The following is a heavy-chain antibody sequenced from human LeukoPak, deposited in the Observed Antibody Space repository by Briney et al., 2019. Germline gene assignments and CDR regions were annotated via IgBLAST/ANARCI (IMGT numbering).Heavy chain of an antibody. CDR3: ARGSQPHDYSKGPNYYYMDV. CDR2: IYTSGST. J-gene: IGHJ6*03. CDR1: GGSISSGDYY. Sequence: PSQTLSLTCTVSGGSISSGDYYWSWIRQPPGKGLEWIGYIYTSGSTNYNPSLKSRVTMSVDTSKNQFSLKLSSVTAADTAVYYCARGSQPHDYSKGPNYYYMDVWGKGTTVTVSS. D-gene: IGHD4-11*01. V-gene: IGHV4-30-4*01.